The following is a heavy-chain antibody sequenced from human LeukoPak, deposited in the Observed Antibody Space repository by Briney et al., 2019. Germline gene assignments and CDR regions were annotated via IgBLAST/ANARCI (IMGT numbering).Heavy chain of an antibody. Sequence: ASVEVSCKPFGYTFTSYGITWVRQAPGQGLEWMGWISAYNGNTNYAQKFQGRVTMSTDTSTSTAYMELRSLKSDDTAVYYCARGGDYEYFQHWGQGTLVTVSS. V-gene: IGHV1-18*01. J-gene: IGHJ1*01. D-gene: IGHD4-17*01. CDR3: ARGGDYEYFQH. CDR1: GYTFTSYG. CDR2: ISAYNGNT.